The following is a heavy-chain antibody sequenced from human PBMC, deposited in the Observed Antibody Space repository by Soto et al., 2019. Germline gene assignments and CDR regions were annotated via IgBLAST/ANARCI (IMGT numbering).Heavy chain of an antibody. CDR1: GYTLPSYA. J-gene: IGHJ6*02. CDR3: ARELIVVVPAAIGYYYYGMDV. CDR2: INAGNGNT. D-gene: IGHD2-2*01. V-gene: IGHV1-3*01. Sequence: AVKVSRKASGYTLPSYAMHWGGQAPGQRLEGMGWINAGNGNTKYSQKFQGRVTITRDTSASTAYMELSSLRSDDTAVYYCARELIVVVPAAIGYYYYGMDVWGQGTTVTVSS.